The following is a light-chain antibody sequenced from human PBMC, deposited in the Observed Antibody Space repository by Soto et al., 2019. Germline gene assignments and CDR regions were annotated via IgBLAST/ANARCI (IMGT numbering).Light chain of an antibody. CDR3: QQYDTSPWT. J-gene: IGKJ1*01. CDR2: GAS. V-gene: IGKV3-20*01. Sequence: EIVLTQSPGTLSLSPGERATLSCRAGQSVSGSNLAWYQQKPGQAPRLVIFGASTRATGIPDRFTASGSGTDFTVTISRLEPEDFAVYYCQQYDTSPWTFGQGTKVEIK. CDR1: QSVSGSN.